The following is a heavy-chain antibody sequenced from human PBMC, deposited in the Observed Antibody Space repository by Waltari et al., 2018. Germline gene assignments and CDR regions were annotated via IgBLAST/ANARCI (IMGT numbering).Heavy chain of an antibody. V-gene: IGHV4-31*03. Sequence: QVQLQESGPGLVKPSQTLSLTCTVSGGSISSGGYYWSWIRQHPGKGLEWIGYIDYSGSTYYNPSLKSRVTISVDTSKNQFSLKLSSVTAADTAVYYCARGRDMGLLHRASNFDYWGQGTLVTVSS. J-gene: IGHJ4*02. D-gene: IGHD3-22*01. CDR1: GGSISSGGYY. CDR2: IDYSGST. CDR3: ARGRDMGLLHRASNFDY.